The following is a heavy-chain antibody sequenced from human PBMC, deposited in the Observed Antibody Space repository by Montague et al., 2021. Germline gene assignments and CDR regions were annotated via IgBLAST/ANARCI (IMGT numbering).Heavy chain of an antibody. CDR1: GFIFNNYA. CDR2: INGNSINI. V-gene: IGHV3-9*01. D-gene: IGHD3-3*01. Sequence: SLKLSCAASGFIFNNYAMNWVRQAPGKGLEWVSGINGNSINIDYADSVKGRFTISRDNAKNSLYLQMNSLRAEDTAFYYCVKDTRDYYPDFWGQGTLVTVSS. CDR3: VKDTRDYYPDF. J-gene: IGHJ4*02.